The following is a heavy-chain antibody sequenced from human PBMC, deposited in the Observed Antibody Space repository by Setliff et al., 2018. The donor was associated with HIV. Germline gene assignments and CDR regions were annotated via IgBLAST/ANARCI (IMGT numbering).Heavy chain of an antibody. Sequence: ASVKVSCKASGYNFTNYDVNWVRQATGQGLEWLGWMNPTTGNTGYAHKIQGRVTMTRDTSRSTAYMELSSLRSEDTAVYYCARVGSYWTQFDYWGQGTLVTVSS. CDR2: MNPTTGNT. J-gene: IGHJ4*01. CDR3: ARVGSYWTQFDY. V-gene: IGHV1-8*02. CDR1: GYNFTNYD. D-gene: IGHD2-15*01.